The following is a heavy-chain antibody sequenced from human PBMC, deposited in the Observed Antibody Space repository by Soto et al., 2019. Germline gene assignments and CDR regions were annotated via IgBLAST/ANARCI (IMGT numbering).Heavy chain of an antibody. D-gene: IGHD2-15*01. V-gene: IGHV1-18*01. J-gene: IGHJ4*02. CDR2: ISAYNGNT. CDR3: ARPGEPYSIDCSGGSCYSGDYFDY. CDR1: GYTFTSYG. Sequence: QVKLVQSGAEVKKPGASVKVSCKASGYTFTSYGISWVRQAPGQGLEWLGWISAYNGNTNYAQKLQGRVTMTTDTSTSADYMELRSLRADDSGVYYCARPGEPYSIDCSGGSCYSGDYFDYWGQGTLVTVSS.